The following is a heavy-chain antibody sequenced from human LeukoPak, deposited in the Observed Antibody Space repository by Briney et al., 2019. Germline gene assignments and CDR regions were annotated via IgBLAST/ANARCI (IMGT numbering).Heavy chain of an antibody. J-gene: IGHJ4*02. CDR1: GFTFSSYA. D-gene: IGHD6-19*01. V-gene: IGHV3-23*01. Sequence: PGGSLRLSCAASGFTFSSYAMTWVRQAPGKGLEWVSAIGAGGGSTYYADSLKGRFTISRDNSRNTLYLQMNSLRAEDTAVYYCAKGYSSGWYDYWGQGTLVTVSS. CDR2: IGAGGGST. CDR3: AKGYSSGWYDY.